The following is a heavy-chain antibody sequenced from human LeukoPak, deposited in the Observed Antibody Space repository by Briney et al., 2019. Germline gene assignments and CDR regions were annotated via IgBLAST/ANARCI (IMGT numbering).Heavy chain of an antibody. CDR2: ISSSSSYI. J-gene: IGHJ4*02. Sequence: PGGSLRLSCAASGFTFSSYSMNWVRQAPGKGLEWVSSISSSSSYIYYADSVKGRFTISRDNSKNTLYLQMNSLRAEDTAVYYCATPHQYYDSSGYYYWGQGTLVTVSS. V-gene: IGHV3-21*04. CDR1: GFTFSSYS. D-gene: IGHD3-22*01. CDR3: ATPHQYYDSSGYYY.